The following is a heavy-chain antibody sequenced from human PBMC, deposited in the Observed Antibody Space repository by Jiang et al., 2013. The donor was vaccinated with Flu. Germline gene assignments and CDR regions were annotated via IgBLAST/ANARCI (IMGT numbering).Heavy chain of an antibody. V-gene: IGHV1-2*06. CDR2: INPNSGGT. Sequence: SGAEVRKPGGLSEGLLQGFWVQLQRLLYTLGCDRAPGQGLEWMGRINPNSGGTNYEQRFQDRVTMTRDTSINTLYMELSRLRSDDTALYYCTREGPYGGSPFDFWGQGTLVTVSS. J-gene: IGHJ4*02. CDR3: TREGPYGGSPFDF. D-gene: IGHD1-26*01. CDR1: VQLQRLL.